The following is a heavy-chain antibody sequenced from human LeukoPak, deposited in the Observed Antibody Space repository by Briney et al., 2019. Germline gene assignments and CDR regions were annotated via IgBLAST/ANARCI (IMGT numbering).Heavy chain of an antibody. D-gene: IGHD3-10*01. V-gene: IGHV3-23*01. CDR1: GFTFSSYA. Sequence: PGGSLRLSCAASGFTFSSYAMSWVRQAPGKGLEWVSAVSGSGRSTYYADSVKGRFTISRDNAKNTLYLQMNSLRAEDTAVYYCARDYYTSFDPWGQGTLVTVSS. CDR3: ARDYYTSFDP. CDR2: VSGSGRST. J-gene: IGHJ5*02.